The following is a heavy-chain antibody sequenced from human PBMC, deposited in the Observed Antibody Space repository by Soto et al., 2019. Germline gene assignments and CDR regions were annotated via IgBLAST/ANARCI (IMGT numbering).Heavy chain of an antibody. Sequence: SETLSLTCPVSGGSISSCDYYWSWIRQPPGKVLEWIGYIYYSGYTYYNPSLKSRVTISVDTSRNQFSLKLSSVTAADTAVYYGARGREIFRAVTPFEYWGQGTQDTVSS. CDR1: GGSISSCDYY. V-gene: IGHV4-30-4*01. CDR2: IYYSGYT. J-gene: IGHJ4*02. D-gene: IGHD3-3*01. CDR3: ARGREIFRAVTPFEY.